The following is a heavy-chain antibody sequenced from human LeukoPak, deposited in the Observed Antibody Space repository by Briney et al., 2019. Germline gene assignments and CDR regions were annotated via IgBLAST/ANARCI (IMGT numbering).Heavy chain of an antibody. CDR3: AREAGTYYYDSSGYYRGDAFDI. Sequence: GGSLRLSCAASGFTFSSYSMNWVRQAPGKGLEWVSSISSSSSYIYYADSVKGRFTISRDNAKNSLYLQMNSLRAEDTAVYYCAREAGTYYYDSSGYYRGDAFDIWGQGTMVTVSS. V-gene: IGHV3-21*01. CDR2: ISSSSSYI. J-gene: IGHJ3*02. CDR1: GFTFSSYS. D-gene: IGHD3-22*01.